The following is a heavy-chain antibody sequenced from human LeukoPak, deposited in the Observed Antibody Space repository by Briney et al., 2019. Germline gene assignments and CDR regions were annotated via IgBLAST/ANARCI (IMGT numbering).Heavy chain of an antibody. Sequence: SVQVSCQASGGTFSSYAISWVRQAPGQGLEWMGGIIPIFGTANYAQKFQGRVTITADESTSTAYMELSSLRSEDTAVYYCARADIAGDQDAVSQWGIAAAGYYFDYWGQGTLVTVSS. CDR3: ARADIAGDQDAVSQWGIAAAGYYFDY. J-gene: IGHJ4*02. CDR1: GGTFSSYA. CDR2: IIPIFGTA. V-gene: IGHV1-69*13. D-gene: IGHD6-13*01.